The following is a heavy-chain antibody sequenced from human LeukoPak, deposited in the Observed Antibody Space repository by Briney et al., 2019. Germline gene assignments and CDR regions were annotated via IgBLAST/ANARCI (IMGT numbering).Heavy chain of an antibody. J-gene: IGHJ4*02. CDR2: IYYTGHT. CDR1: GGSINDDY. CDR3: ASEMNDFWSGYLGY. V-gene: IGHV4-59*12. D-gene: IGHD3-3*01. Sequence: SETLSLTCTVSGGSINDDYWSWIRQSPGKGLEWIGYIYYTGHTNYNPSLKSRVTISVDSSKNQFSLRLSSVTAADTAVYYCASEMNDFWSGYLGYWGQGTLVTVSS.